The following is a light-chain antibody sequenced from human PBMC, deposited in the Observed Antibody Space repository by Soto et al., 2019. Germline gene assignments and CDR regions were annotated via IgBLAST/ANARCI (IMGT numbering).Light chain of an antibody. CDR3: CSFAGSYTLYV. V-gene: IGLV2-11*01. J-gene: IGLJ1*01. CDR2: DVT. CDR1: SRDVGGYDF. Sequence: QSVLTQPRPVSGSPGRSVTISSPGTSRDVGGYDFVSWYQQHPAKAPKLIIFDVTKRPSGVPDRFSGSKSGNTASLTISGLQAEDEADYYCCSFAGSYTLYVFGTGTKVTVL.